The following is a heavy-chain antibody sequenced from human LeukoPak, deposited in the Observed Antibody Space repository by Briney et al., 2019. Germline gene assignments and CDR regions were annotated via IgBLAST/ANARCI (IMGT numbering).Heavy chain of an antibody. CDR3: ARDRMPSYSNYGQRELYFDY. CDR1: GGSISSGSYY. D-gene: IGHD4-11*01. Sequence: PSETLSLTCTVSGGSISSGSYYWSWIRQPAGKGLEWIGRIYTSGSTNYNPSLKSRVTISVDTSKNQFPLKLSSVTAADTAVYYCARDRMPSYSNYGQRELYFDYWGQGTLVTVSS. J-gene: IGHJ4*02. V-gene: IGHV4-61*02. CDR2: IYTSGST.